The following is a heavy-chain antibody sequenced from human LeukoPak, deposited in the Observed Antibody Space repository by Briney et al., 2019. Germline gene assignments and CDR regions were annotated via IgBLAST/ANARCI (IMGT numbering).Heavy chain of an antibody. CDR2: IFSSGTA. CDR1: GGSMSSGNYH. CDR3: ARGERHRGRFDP. Sequence: SETLSLTCTVSGGSMSSGNYHWNWIRQPAGKGVEWVGRIFSSGTANYNPSLESRVSISIDTSMRQFSLKVTSMTAADTAVYFCARGERHRGRFDPWGQGTMVTVSS. D-gene: IGHD3-16*01. J-gene: IGHJ5*02. V-gene: IGHV4-61*02.